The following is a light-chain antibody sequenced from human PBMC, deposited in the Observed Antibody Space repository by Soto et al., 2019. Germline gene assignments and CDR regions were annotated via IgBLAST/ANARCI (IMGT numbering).Light chain of an antibody. V-gene: IGLV2-14*01. J-gene: IGLJ3*02. CDR2: EVS. CDR3: SSYTSSSTRV. Sequence: QSALTQPASVSGSPGQSITISCTGTSSDVGGYNYVSWYQQLPGKAPKLMIYEVSYRPSGVSNRFSGSKSGNTASLTISGLQAEDEADYYCSSYTSSSTRVFGGGTQLTVL. CDR1: SSDVGGYNY.